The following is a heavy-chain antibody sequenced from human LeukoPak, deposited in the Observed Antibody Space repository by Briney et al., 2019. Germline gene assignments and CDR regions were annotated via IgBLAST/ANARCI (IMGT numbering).Heavy chain of an antibody. CDR3: AKDAYCSSTSCYSNFDY. D-gene: IGHD2-2*02. V-gene: IGHV3-21*01. J-gene: IGHJ4*02. Sequence: GGSLRLSCAASGFTFSSYSMNWVRQAPGKGLEWVSSISSSSSYIYYADSVKGRFTISGDNAKNSLYLQMNSLRAEDTAVYYCAKDAYCSSTSCYSNFDYWGQGTLVTVSS. CDR1: GFTFSSYS. CDR2: ISSSSSYI.